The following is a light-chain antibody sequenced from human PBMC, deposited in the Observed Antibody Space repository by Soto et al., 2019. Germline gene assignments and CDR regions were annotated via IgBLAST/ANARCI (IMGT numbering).Light chain of an antibody. V-gene: IGKV3-20*01. CDR1: QSVSNNY. Sequence: EIVLTQSPGTLSLSPGERATLSCRASQSVSNNYLAWYQQKPGQAPRLLIYGASNRATGIPDRFSGSGSGTDCTLTISRLEPEDFAVYYCQQYSSSLITFGQGTRLEIK. J-gene: IGKJ5*01. CDR2: GAS. CDR3: QQYSSSLIT.